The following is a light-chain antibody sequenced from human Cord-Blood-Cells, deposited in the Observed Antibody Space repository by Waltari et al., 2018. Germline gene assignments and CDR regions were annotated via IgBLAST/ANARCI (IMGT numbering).Light chain of an antibody. CDR1: SRDVGGYNY. CDR3: CSYAGSYV. J-gene: IGLJ1*01. CDR2: DVS. V-gene: IGLV2-11*01. Sequence: QSALTQPRSVSGSPGQSVTIPCPGTSRDVGGYNYVSWYQPHPGKAPKLMIYDVSKRPSGVPDRFSGSKSGNTASLTISGLQAEDEADYYCCSYAGSYVFGTGTKVTVL.